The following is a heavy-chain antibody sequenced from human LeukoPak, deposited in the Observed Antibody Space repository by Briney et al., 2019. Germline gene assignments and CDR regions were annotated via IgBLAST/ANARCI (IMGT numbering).Heavy chain of an antibody. V-gene: IGHV3-30*04. CDR2: ISYDGSNE. J-gene: IGHJ4*02. Sequence: PGGSLRLSYAASGFTFSSYAIHWVRQAPGKGLEWVAVISYDGSNEYYADSVKGRFTISRDNSKNTLYLQMNSLRAEDTAVYYCAKEGKTRNWNYYQAKPVYWGQGTLVTVSS. CDR1: GFTFSSYA. D-gene: IGHD1-7*01. CDR3: AKEGKTRNWNYYQAKPVY.